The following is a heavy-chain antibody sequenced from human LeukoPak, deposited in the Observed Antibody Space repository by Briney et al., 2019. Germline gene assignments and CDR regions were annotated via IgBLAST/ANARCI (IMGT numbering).Heavy chain of an antibody. CDR1: GYSFTSYW. CDR3: ARRPGYCSSTSCYQDAFDI. CDR2: IYPGDSDT. D-gene: IGHD2-2*01. J-gene: IGHJ3*02. V-gene: IGHV5-51*01. Sequence: GESLKISCKGSGYSFTSYWIGWVRQMPGKGLECMGIIYPGDSDTRYSPSFQGQVTISADKSISTAYLQWSSLKASDTAMYYCARRPGYCSSTSCYQDAFDIWGQGTMVTVSS.